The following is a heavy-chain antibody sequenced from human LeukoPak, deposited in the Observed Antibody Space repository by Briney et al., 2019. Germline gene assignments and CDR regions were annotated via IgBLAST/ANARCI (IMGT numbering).Heavy chain of an antibody. CDR3: GRDPKLGIRGYTYGYIDS. CDR1: GYTFTNHA. D-gene: IGHD5-18*01. CDR2: IDTNTGNP. Sequence: ASVKVSCKASGYTFTNHAINWVRQAPGQGLEYMGWIDTNTGNPTYAQGFAGRYVFSLDTSVSTAYLQISGLKADDTAVYYCGRDPKLGIRGYTYGYIDSWGQGTLVIVSS. V-gene: IGHV7-4-1*02. J-gene: IGHJ4*02.